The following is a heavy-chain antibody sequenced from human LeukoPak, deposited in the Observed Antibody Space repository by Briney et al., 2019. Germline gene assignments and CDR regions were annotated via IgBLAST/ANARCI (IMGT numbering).Heavy chain of an antibody. Sequence: GGSLRLSCVASGFTFGHHFMSWVRQAPGGGLEWVANINPDGSIKFHADSVKGRFSISRDNARNSVYLQMNSLRGEDTAVYYCARAVDVADYWGQGTLVAVSS. CDR2: INPDGSIK. V-gene: IGHV3-7*01. CDR3: ARAVDVADY. J-gene: IGHJ4*02. CDR1: GFTFGHHF. D-gene: IGHD3-16*01.